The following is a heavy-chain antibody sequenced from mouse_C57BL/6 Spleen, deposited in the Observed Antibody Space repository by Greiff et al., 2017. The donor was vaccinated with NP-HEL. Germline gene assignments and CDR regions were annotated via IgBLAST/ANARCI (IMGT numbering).Heavy chain of an antibody. CDR3: ARDQTAQATFAY. CDR1: GFTFSSYA. V-gene: IGHV5-4*01. J-gene: IGHJ3*01. CDR2: ISDGGSYT. D-gene: IGHD3-2*02. Sequence: EVKLVESGGGLVKPGGSLKLSCAASGFTFSSYAMSWVRQTPEKRLEWVATISDGGSYTYYPDNVKGRFTISRDNVKNNLYLQMSHLKSEDTAMYYCARDQTAQATFAYWGQGTLVTVSA.